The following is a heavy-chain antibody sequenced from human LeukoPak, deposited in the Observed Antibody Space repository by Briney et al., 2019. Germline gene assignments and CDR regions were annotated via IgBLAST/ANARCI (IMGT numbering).Heavy chain of an antibody. CDR3: ASRSGSYSGMRYYYYGMDV. V-gene: IGHV1-69*13. D-gene: IGHD1-26*01. CDR1: GGTFSSYA. CDR2: TIPIFGTA. Sequence: GASVRVSCKASGGTFSSYAISWVRQAPGQGLEWMGGTIPIFGTANYAQKFQGRVTITADESTSTAYMELSSLRSEDTAVYYCASRSGSYSGMRYYYYGMDVWGQGTTVTVSS. J-gene: IGHJ6*02.